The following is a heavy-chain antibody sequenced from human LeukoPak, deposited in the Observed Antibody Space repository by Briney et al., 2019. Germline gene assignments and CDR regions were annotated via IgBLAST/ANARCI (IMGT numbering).Heavy chain of an antibody. Sequence: GASLRLSCAASGFIFSNYAMYWARQAPGKGLEWVSAISGRSDNTYYADSVKGRFTLSRDSSKNTLYLQMNSLRAEDTAVYFCARERQDTVLHSGAFDIWGQGTMVTVSS. CDR3: ARERQDTVLHSGAFDI. J-gene: IGHJ3*02. V-gene: IGHV3-23*01. CDR1: GFIFSNYA. CDR2: ISGRSDNT. D-gene: IGHD2-21*01.